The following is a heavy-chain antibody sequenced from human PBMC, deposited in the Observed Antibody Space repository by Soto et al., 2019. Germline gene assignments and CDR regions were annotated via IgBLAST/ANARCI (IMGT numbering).Heavy chain of an antibody. V-gene: IGHV1-18*01. CDR1: GYTLTSYG. CDR2: ISAYNGNT. Sequence: QVQLVQSGAEVKKPGASVKVSCKASGYTLTSYGISWVRQAPGQGLEWMGWISAYNGNTNYAQKLQGRVTMTTDTSTSTAYMELRSLRSDDTAVYYCARDQLGYSNYDGGMDVWGQGTTVTVSS. CDR3: ARDQLGYSNYDGGMDV. J-gene: IGHJ6*02. D-gene: IGHD7-27*01.